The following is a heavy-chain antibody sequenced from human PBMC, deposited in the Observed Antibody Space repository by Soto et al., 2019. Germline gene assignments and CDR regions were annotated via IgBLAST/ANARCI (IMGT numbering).Heavy chain of an antibody. CDR3: ARDFGYYDSSGYYY. CDR1: GFTFSSYA. Sequence: GGSLRLSCAASGFTFSSYAMHWVRQAPGKGLEWVAVISYDGSNKYYADSVKGRFTISRDNSKNTLYLQMNSLRAEDTAVYYCARDFGYYDSSGYYYWGQGTLVTVSS. V-gene: IGHV3-30-3*01. J-gene: IGHJ4*02. CDR2: ISYDGSNK. D-gene: IGHD3-22*01.